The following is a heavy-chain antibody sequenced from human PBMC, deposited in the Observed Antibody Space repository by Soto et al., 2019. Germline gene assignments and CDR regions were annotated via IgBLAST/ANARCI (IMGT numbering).Heavy chain of an antibody. CDR3: ARDRKWSGYLIIDY. Sequence: ASVKVSCKASGYTFTSYDINWVRQATGQGLEWMGWMNPNSGNTGYAQKFQGRVTMTRNTSISTAYMELRSLRSDDTAMYYCARDRKWSGYLIIDYWGQGTLVTVSS. D-gene: IGHD3-3*01. CDR1: GYTFTSYD. J-gene: IGHJ4*02. CDR2: MNPNSGNT. V-gene: IGHV1-8*01.